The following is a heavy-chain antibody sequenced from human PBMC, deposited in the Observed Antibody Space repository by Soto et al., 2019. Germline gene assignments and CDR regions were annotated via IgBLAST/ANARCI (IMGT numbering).Heavy chain of an antibody. CDR2: IYYSGST. D-gene: IGHD3-9*01. V-gene: IGHV4-31*03. CDR3: ARDYWYYDILTEGYYYYGMDV. CDR1: GGSISSGGYY. J-gene: IGHJ6*02. Sequence: QVQLQESGPGLVKPSQTLSLTCTVSGGSISSGGYYWSWIRQHPGKGLEWIGYIYYSGSTYYNPSLKSRVTIAVDTSKKQFSLKLSSVTAADTAVYYCARDYWYYDILTEGYYYYGMDVWGQGTTVTVSS.